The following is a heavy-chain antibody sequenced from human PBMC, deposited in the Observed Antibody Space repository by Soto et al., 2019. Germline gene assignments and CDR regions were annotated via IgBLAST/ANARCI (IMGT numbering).Heavy chain of an antibody. Sequence: PSETLSLTCTVSGGSISSYYWSWIRQSPGKGPEWIGSIYYSGSTKYSPSVKGRVTISIDTSKNQFSLRVNSVTAADTAVYFCARNADVATYMDLAYFKSWGEGTLVTVSS. CDR3: ARNADVATYMDLAYFKS. J-gene: IGHJ4*02. V-gene: IGHV4-59*01. CDR1: GGSISSYY. CDR2: IYYSGST. D-gene: IGHD3-16*01.